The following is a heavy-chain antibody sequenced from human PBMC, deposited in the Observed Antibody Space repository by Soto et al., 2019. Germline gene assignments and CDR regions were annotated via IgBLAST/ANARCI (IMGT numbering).Heavy chain of an antibody. CDR1: GGSVSSGSYY. J-gene: IGHJ6*02. CDR3: ARGIEGWYQGRYYYGMDV. Sequence: QVQLQESGPGLVKPSETLSLTCTVSGGSVSSGSYYWSWIRQPPGKGLEWIGYIYYSGSTNYNTSLTSGVTISVDTSKNQFSLNRSSMTAADTAVYYCARGIEGWYQGRYYYGMDVWGQGTTVTVSS. D-gene: IGHD6-19*01. CDR2: IYYSGST. V-gene: IGHV4-61*01.